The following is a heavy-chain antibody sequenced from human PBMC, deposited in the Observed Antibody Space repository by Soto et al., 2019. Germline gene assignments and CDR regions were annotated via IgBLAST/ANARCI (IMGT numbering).Heavy chain of an antibody. CDR1: GFTFNNSG. CDR3: VKDRVPGAYGNYYGMDV. CDR2: ISYDGNDK. D-gene: IGHD5-12*01. V-gene: IGHV3-30*18. J-gene: IGHJ6*02. Sequence: AGGSLRLPCRVSGFTFNNSGMHWCRPAPGKGLEWMAVISYDGNDKYNADSGKGGVIISRDNSKNTLNLEMSSLRPEYKAIYYCVKDRVPGAYGNYYGMDVWGQGTTVTVSS.